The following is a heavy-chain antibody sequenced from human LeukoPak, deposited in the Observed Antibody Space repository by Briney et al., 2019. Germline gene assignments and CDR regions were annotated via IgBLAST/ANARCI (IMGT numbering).Heavy chain of an antibody. CDR3: AKAPGIAAAGTVWYFDY. CDR2: ISWNSGSI. V-gene: IGHV3-9*01. D-gene: IGHD6-13*01. CDR1: GFTFDDYA. J-gene: IGHJ4*02. Sequence: PGGSLRLSCAASGFTFDDYAMHWVRQAPGKGLEWVSGISWNSGSIGYADSVKGRFTISRDNAKNSLYLQMNSLRAEDTALYYCAKAPGIAAAGTVWYFDYWGQGTLVTVSS.